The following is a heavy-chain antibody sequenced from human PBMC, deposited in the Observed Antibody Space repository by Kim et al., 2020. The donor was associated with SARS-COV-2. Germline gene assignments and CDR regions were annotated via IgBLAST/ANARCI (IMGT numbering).Heavy chain of an antibody. Sequence: VKVSCKASGGTFSSYAISWVRQAPGQGLEWMGGIIPIFGTANYAQKFQGRVTITADESTSTAYMELSSLRSEDTAVYYCAREAREQLVPSAFDIWGQGTMVTVSS. CDR1: GGTFSSYA. CDR3: AREAREQLVPSAFDI. D-gene: IGHD6-6*01. J-gene: IGHJ3*02. CDR2: IIPIFGTA. V-gene: IGHV1-69*13.